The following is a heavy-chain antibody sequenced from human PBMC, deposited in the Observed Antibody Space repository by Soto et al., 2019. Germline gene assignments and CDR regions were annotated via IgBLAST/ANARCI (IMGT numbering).Heavy chain of an antibody. CDR2: ISANGGRA. V-gene: IGHV3-23*01. D-gene: IGHD6-19*01. CDR1: GFTFASHA. J-gene: IGHJ1*01. CDR3: ASWVIALGGTGYFRH. Sequence: GSLRLSCAASGFTFASHAMSWVRQAPGKGLEWVSGISANGGRANYADSVKGRFSLSRDNSKNTTFLQMDSLTAEDTAIYYCASWVIALGGTGYFRHWGQGTLVTVSS.